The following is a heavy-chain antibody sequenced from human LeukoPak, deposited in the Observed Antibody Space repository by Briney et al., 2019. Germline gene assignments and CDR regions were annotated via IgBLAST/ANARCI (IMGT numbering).Heavy chain of an antibody. CDR1: GYTFTGYY. CDR2: INPNSGGT. CDR3: ARDRRYCSGGSCQPFDY. Sequence: VASVKVSCKASGYTFTGYYMHWVRQAPGQGLEWMGWINPNSGGTNYAQEFQGRVTMTRDTSISTAYMELSRLRSDDTAVYYCARDRRYCSGGSCQPFDYWGQGTLVTVSS. J-gene: IGHJ4*02. V-gene: IGHV1-2*02. D-gene: IGHD2-15*01.